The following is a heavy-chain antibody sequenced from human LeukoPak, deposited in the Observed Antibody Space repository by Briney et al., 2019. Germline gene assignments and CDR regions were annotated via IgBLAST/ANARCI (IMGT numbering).Heavy chain of an antibody. CDR1: GLTFSDYY. J-gene: IGHJ4*02. CDR3: ARGFKLAAAGITFDY. D-gene: IGHD6-13*01. Sequence: GGSLRLSCAASGLTFSDYYMGWIRQAPGKGLEWVSYISNSGNSKLYADSAKGRFTISRDNAKNSLFLHMNSLRAEDTAVYYCARGFKLAAAGITFDYWGQGTLVTVSS. V-gene: IGHV3-11*04. CDR2: ISNSGNSK.